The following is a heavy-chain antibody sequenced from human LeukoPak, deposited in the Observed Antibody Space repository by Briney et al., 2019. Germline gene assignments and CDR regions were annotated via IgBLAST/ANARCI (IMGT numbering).Heavy chain of an antibody. CDR1: GGTFSSYA. D-gene: IGHD2-2*01. CDR3: ARAKVYCSSTSCPQHWYDP. V-gene: IGHV1-69*04. Sequence: SVKVSCKASGGTFSSYAISWVRQAPGQGLEWMGRIIPIFGIANYAQKFQGRVTITADKSTSTAYMELSSLRSEDTAVYYCARAKVYCSSTSCPQHWYDPWGQGTLVTVSS. J-gene: IGHJ5*02. CDR2: IIPIFGIA.